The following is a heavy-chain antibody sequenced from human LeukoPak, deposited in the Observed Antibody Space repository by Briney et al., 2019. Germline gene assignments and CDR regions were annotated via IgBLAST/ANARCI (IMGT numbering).Heavy chain of an antibody. CDR3: AREIYDSSGYYRAYPMTFNI. CDR2: IWYDGSNK. J-gene: IGHJ3*02. CDR1: GFTFSSYG. Sequence: GRSLRLSCAASGFTFSSYGMHWVRQAPGKGLEWVAVIWYDGSNKYYADSVKGRFTISRDNSKNTLYLQMNSLRAEDTAVYYCAREIYDSSGYYRAYPMTFNIWGQGTMVTVSS. V-gene: IGHV3-33*01. D-gene: IGHD3-22*01.